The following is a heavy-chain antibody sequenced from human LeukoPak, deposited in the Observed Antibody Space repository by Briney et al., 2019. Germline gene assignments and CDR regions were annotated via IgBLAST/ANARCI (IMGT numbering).Heavy chain of an antibody. V-gene: IGHV3-7*01. CDR3: ARDRDWYTFDS. Sequence: HPGGSLRLSCAASGFTFSNFWMDWVRQAPGKGLEWVANIKQDGSERYYVDSVKGRFTISRDNAKNSLYLQMNSLRAEDTAVYYCARDRDWYTFDSWGQGVLVTVSS. D-gene: IGHD1-1*01. CDR1: GFTFSNFW. J-gene: IGHJ4*02. CDR2: IKQDGSER.